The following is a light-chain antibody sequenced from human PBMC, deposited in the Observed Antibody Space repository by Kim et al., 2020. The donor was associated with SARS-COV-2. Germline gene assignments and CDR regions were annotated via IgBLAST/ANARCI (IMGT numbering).Light chain of an antibody. CDR1: SSDVGCYNY. CDR2: DVT. CDR3: TSYTSSNTVV. J-gene: IGLJ2*01. Sequence: QSALTQPASVSGSPGQSITISCTGTSSDVGCYNYVSWYQQHPGKAPKLMIYDVTKRPSGVSNRFSGSKSGITASLTISGLQAEDEADYYCTSYTSSNTVVFGGGTKLTVL. V-gene: IGLV2-14*01.